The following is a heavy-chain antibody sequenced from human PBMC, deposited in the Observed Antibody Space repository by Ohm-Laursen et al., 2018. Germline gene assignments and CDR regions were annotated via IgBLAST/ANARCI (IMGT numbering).Heavy chain of an antibody. CDR2: IHHSGTT. V-gene: IGHV4-34*01. CDR1: GGSFSGHY. Sequence: SETLSLTWAVYGGSFSGHYWSWIRQPPGKGLEWIGEIHHSGTTNYIPSLKSRVTISVDTSKMQFSLKLSSVTAADTAVYYCARVPRLPAAKRAFDYWGQGALVTVSS. D-gene: IGHD2-2*01. CDR3: ARVPRLPAAKRAFDY. J-gene: IGHJ4*02.